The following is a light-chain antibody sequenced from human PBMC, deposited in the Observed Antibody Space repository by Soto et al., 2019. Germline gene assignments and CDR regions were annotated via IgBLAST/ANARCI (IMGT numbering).Light chain of an antibody. CDR3: QQYNSYSST. CDR1: QSISSW. CDR2: KAS. Sequence: DIQMTQSPSTLSAYVGDRVTITCRSSQSISSWLAWYQQKPGKAPKLLIYKASSLESGVPSRFSGSGSGPEFTLTISSLQPDDFATYYCQQYNSYSSTFGQGTKLEIK. V-gene: IGKV1-5*03. J-gene: IGKJ2*01.